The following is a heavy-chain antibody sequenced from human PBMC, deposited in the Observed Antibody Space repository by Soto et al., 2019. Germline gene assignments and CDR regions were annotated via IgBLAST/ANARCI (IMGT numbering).Heavy chain of an antibody. V-gene: IGHV4-30-4*01. CDR2: IYYSGST. Sequence: SETLSLTCTVSGGSISSGDYYWSWIRQPPGKGLEWIGYIYYSGSTYYNPSLKSRVTISVDTSKNQFSLKLSSVTAADTAVYYCAREMATISGYFDYWGPATLLTVSS. J-gene: IGHJ4*02. CDR3: AREMATISGYFDY. CDR1: GGSISSGDYY. D-gene: IGHD5-12*01.